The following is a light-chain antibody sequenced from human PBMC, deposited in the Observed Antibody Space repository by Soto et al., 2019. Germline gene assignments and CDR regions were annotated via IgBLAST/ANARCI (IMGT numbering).Light chain of an antibody. CDR3: QSYDSSNWV. Sequence: NFMLTQPHSVSESPGKTVTISCTRSSGSIDSNYVQWYQQRPGSSPTTVIYDDNQRPSGVPDRFSGSIDSSSNSASLTISGLKTEDEADYYCQSYDSSNWVFGGGTQLTVL. CDR2: DDN. CDR1: SGSIDSNY. V-gene: IGLV6-57*01. J-gene: IGLJ3*02.